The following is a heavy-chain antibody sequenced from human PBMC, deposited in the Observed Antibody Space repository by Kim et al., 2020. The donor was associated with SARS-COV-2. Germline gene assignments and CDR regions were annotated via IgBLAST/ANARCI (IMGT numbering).Heavy chain of an antibody. J-gene: IGHJ4*02. CDR2: IYHSGAT. D-gene: IGHD2-15*01. CDR3: AGSRKYYCFEY. Sequence: SETLSLSCSVSGGPIDSYYWSWIRQPPGKPLEWIGYIYHSGATKYNPSFSSRATLSIDKSKKQFSLKLTSVTTADTAVYFCAGSRKYYCFEYWGQGTLVPVSS. V-gene: IGHV4-59*13. CDR1: GGPIDSYY.